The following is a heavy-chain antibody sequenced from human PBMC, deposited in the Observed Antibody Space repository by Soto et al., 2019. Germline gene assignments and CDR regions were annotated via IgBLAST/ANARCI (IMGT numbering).Heavy chain of an antibody. CDR2: INPGNGNT. CDR3: ARDWYDSSGVDL. D-gene: IGHD3-22*01. CDR1: GYTFSTYA. J-gene: IGHJ4*01. V-gene: IGHV1-3*01. Sequence: ALVKVSWKASGYTFSTYAIDLGRQAPGQRLEWMGWINPGNGNTIYSQKFQGRVTITRDTSASTVYMELSSVRSEDTAVYYCARDWYDSSGVDLWGQGTLVTVSS.